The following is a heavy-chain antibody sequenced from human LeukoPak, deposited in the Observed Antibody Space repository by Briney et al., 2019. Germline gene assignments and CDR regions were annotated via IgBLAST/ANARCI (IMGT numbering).Heavy chain of an antibody. CDR1: GFIVGRHY. CDR3: ARDVDYGENGEGFDV. D-gene: IGHD4-17*01. V-gene: IGHV3-53*04. Sequence: PGGSLRLSCAASGFIVGRHYMNWVRQAPGKGLEWVSVIFSGGYSYYSDSVKGRFTLSRQNSRKTMYLQMNNLRPDDTAVYYCARDVDYGENGEGFDVWGQGTRVIV. J-gene: IGHJ3*01. CDR2: IFSGGYS.